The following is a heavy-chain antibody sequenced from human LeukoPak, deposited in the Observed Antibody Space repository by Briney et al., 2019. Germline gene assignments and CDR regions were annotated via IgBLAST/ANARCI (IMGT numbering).Heavy chain of an antibody. V-gene: IGHV4-4*07. D-gene: IGHD5-12*01. CDR1: GGSISSYY. Sequence: PSETLSLTCTVSGGSISSYYCNWIRQPAGKGLEWIGRIYTSGSTNYNPSLKSRVTMSVDTSKNQFSLKLSSVTAADTAVYYCTIEISYSGYPYWGQGTLVTVSS. CDR3: TIEISYSGYPY. CDR2: IYTSGST. J-gene: IGHJ4*02.